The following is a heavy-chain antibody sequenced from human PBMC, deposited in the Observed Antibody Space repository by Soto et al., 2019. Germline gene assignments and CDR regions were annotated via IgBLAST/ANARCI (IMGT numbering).Heavy chain of an antibody. CDR2: IYYSGST. CDR3: ARDRRSYCGGDCHSYHVDP. V-gene: IGHV4-59*11. CDR1: YISGHC. D-gene: IGHD2-21*02. J-gene: IGHJ5*02. Sequence: YISGHCGSWILQPPGKGLEWIGYIYYSGSTNYNPSLKSRVTISVDTSKNQFSLKLSSVTAADTAVYYCARDRRSYCGGDCHSYHVDPSGPRTRAPVSS.